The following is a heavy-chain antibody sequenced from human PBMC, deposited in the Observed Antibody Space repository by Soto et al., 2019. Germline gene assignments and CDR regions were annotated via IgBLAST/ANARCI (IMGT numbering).Heavy chain of an antibody. Sequence: ASVKVSCKASGYTFTSYAMHWVRQAPGQRLEWMGWINAGNGNTKYSQKFQGRVTITADKSTSTAYMELSSLRSEDTAVYYCATLRFLEWLFPRQYYFDYWGQGTLVTVSS. CDR1: GYTFTSYA. D-gene: IGHD3-3*01. CDR2: INAGNGNT. CDR3: ATLRFLEWLFPRQYYFDY. V-gene: IGHV1-3*01. J-gene: IGHJ4*02.